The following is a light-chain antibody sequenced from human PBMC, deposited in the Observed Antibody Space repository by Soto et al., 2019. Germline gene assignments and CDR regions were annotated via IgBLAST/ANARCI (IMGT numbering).Light chain of an antibody. CDR1: QSVSSNY. J-gene: IGKJ1*01. CDR2: GAS. V-gene: IGKV3-20*01. CDR3: QQYGNSLWT. Sequence: EIVLTQSPATLSLSPGERAALSCGASQSVSSNYLAWYQQKLGQAPRLLIYGASSRATGIPDRFSGSGSGADFTLTINRLEPEDFAVYYCQQYGNSLWTFGQGTKVDIK.